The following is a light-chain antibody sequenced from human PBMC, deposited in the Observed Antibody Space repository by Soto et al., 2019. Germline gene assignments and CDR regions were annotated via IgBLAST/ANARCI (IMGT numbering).Light chain of an antibody. CDR2: AAS. V-gene: IGKV1-9*01. Sequence: DIQLTQSPSFLSASVGDRVTITCRASQGISSYLAWYQQKPGKAPKLLIYAASTLQSGVPSRFSGSGSGTEFTLTISSLQPEAFATYYCQQLNSYLITFGHGTRLEIK. J-gene: IGKJ5*01. CDR3: QQLNSYLIT. CDR1: QGISSY.